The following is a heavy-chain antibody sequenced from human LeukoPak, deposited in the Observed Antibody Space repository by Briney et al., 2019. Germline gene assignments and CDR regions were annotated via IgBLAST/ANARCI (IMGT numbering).Heavy chain of an antibody. CDR1: GFSLSTSGMC. J-gene: IGHJ4*02. D-gene: IGHD5-18*01. Sequence: RESGPALVKPTQTLILTCTFSGFSLSTSGMCVSWIRQPPGKALEWLARIDWDDDKYYSTSLKTRLTISKDTSKNQVVLTMTNMDPVDTATYYCARTLGSYGYFDYWGQGTLVTVSS. CDR2: IDWDDDK. V-gene: IGHV2-70*11. CDR3: ARTLGSYGYFDY.